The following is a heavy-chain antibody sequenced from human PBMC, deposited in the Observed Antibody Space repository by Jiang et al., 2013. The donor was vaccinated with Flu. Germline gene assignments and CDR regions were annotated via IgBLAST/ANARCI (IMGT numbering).Heavy chain of an antibody. V-gene: IGHV1-69*04. CDR1: GGTFSSYT. CDR2: IIPILGIA. J-gene: IGHJ6*02. Sequence: SGAEVKKPGSSVKVSCKASGGTFSSYTISWVRQAPGQGLEWMGRIIPILGIANYAQKFQGRVTITADKSTSTAYMELSSLRSEDTAVYYCASGGSYSYYYYYGMDVWGQGTTVTVSS. D-gene: IGHD1-26*01. CDR3: ASGGSYSYYYYYGMDV.